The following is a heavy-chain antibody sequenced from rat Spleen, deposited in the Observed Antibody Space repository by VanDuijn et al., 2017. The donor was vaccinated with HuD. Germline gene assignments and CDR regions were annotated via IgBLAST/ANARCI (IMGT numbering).Heavy chain of an antibody. CDR2: ISYDGSRT. D-gene: IGHD4-3*01. CDR1: GFTFINYG. V-gene: IGHV5-29*01. CDR3: ARSFGAH. J-gene: IGHJ2*01. Sequence: EVQLVESGGGLVQPGRSLKLSCAASGFTFINYGMAWVRQAPTRGLEWVAAISYDGSRTYYRDSVKGRFTISRDNAKSTLYLQMDSLRSEDTATYYCARSFGAHWGQGVMVTVSS.